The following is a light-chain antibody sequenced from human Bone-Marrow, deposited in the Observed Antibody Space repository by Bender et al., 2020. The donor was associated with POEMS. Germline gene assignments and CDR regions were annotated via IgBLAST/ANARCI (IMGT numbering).Light chain of an antibody. J-gene: IGLJ3*02. V-gene: IGLV1-44*01. Sequence: QSVLTQPPSASGTPGQRVTISCSGSNSNIGTNAVNWYQQFPGTAPQLLIYSDNQRPSGVPGRFYAFKSGTSASLAISGLQSEDEADYYGAAWDAGLSGGVFGGGTKLTVL. CDR2: SDN. CDR1: NSNIGTNA. CDR3: AAWDAGLSGGV.